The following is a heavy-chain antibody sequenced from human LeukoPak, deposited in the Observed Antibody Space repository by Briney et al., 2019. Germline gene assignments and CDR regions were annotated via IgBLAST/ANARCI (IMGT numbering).Heavy chain of an antibody. CDR1: GFTFSSYG. CDR2: IRYDESNK. D-gene: IGHD3-22*01. V-gene: IGHV3-30*02. Sequence: GGSLRLSCAASGFTFSSYGMHWVRQAPGKGLEWVAFIRYDESNKYYADSVKGRFTISRDTSKSTLYLQMNSLRAEDTAVYFCAKSSYYDSSGYLVWGQGTLVTVSS. CDR3: AKSSYYDSSGYLV. J-gene: IGHJ4*02.